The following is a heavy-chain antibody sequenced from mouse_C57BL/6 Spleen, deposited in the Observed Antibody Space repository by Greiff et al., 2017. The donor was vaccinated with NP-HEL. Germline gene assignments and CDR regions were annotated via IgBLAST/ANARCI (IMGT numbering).Heavy chain of an antibody. CDR1: GYTFTSYW. D-gene: IGHD4-1*01. V-gene: IGHV1-52*01. Sequence: QVQLQQPGAELVRPGSSVKLSCKASGYTFTSYWMHWVKQRPIQGLEWIGNIDPSDSETHYNQKFTDKATLTVDKSSSTAYMQLSSLTSEDSAVYYCARRLGRNYYAMDYWGQGTSVTVSS. J-gene: IGHJ4*01. CDR2: IDPSDSET. CDR3: ARRLGRNYYAMDY.